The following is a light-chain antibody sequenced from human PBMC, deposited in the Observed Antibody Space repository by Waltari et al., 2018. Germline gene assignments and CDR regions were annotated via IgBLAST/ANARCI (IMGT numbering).Light chain of an antibody. CDR3: CSYAGGTASIL. CDR2: EDT. Sequence: QSALTQPASVSGSPGQSIPIPCTGPSSYVGSHNLVSWYQPHPGKAPKLMIYEDTKRPSGVSNRFSGSKSGNTASLTISGLQAEDEADYYCCSYAGGTASILLGGGTKLTVL. CDR1: SSYVGSHNL. V-gene: IGLV2-23*01. J-gene: IGLJ2*01.